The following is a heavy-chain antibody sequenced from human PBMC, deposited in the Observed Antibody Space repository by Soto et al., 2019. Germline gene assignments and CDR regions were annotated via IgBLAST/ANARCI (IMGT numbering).Heavy chain of an antibody. CDR1: GFTFSSYA. CDR2: ISYDGSNK. J-gene: IGHJ3*02. Sequence: GGSLRLSCAASGFTFSSYAMHWVRQAPGKGLEWVAVISYDGSNKYYADSVKGRFTISRDNSKNTLYLQMNSLRAEDTAVYYCAREPTIFGVVIVNDAFDIWGQGTMVTVSS. D-gene: IGHD3-3*01. CDR3: AREPTIFGVVIVNDAFDI. V-gene: IGHV3-30-3*01.